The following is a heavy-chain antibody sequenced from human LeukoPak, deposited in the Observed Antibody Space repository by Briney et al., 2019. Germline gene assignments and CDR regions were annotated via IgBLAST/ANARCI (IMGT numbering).Heavy chain of an antibody. CDR3: ARLRFWSGYYDFDY. CDR1: GGSISSYY. CDR2: IYTSGST. J-gene: IGHJ4*02. V-gene: IGHV4-4*07. Sequence: KPSETLSLTCTVSGGSISSYYWSWIRQPAGKGLEWIGRIYTSGSTNYNPSLKSRVTMSVDTSKNQFSLKLSSVTAADTAVYYCARLRFWSGYYDFDYGGRGTRVTVPS. D-gene: IGHD3-3*01.